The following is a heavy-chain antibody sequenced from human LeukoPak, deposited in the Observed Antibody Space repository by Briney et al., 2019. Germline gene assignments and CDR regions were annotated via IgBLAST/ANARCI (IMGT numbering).Heavy chain of an antibody. Sequence: PGGSLRLSCAASGFTFSSVWMSWVRQAPGKGLEWVSAISGSGGSTYYADSVKGRFTISRDNSKNTLYLQMNSLRAEDTAVYYCAKGDPSSGYYFFDYWGQGTMVTVSS. CDR1: GFTFSSVW. CDR2: ISGSGGST. V-gene: IGHV3-23*01. CDR3: AKGDPSSGYYFFDY. D-gene: IGHD3-22*01. J-gene: IGHJ4*02.